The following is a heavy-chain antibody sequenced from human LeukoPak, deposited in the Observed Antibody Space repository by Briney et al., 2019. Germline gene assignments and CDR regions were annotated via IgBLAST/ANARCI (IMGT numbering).Heavy chain of an antibody. CDR1: GYTFNGYY. V-gene: IGHV1-2*02. Sequence: ASVKVSCKASGYTFNGYYMHWVRQAPGQGLEWMGWINPNIGDRNYAQKFQGRVTMTRDTSISTAYMELSGLRSDDTALYYCARSRMSDAFDIGGQGTMVTVSS. D-gene: IGHD2-2*01. CDR2: INPNIGDR. J-gene: IGHJ3*02. CDR3: ARSRMSDAFDI.